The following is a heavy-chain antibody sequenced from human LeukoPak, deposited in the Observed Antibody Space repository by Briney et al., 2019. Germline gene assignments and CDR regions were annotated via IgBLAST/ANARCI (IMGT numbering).Heavy chain of an antibody. J-gene: IGHJ3*02. CDR2: IYSGGST. D-gene: IGHD2-21*02. V-gene: IGHV3-66*01. Sequence: SGGSLRLSCAASGFTVSSNYMSWVRQAPGKGLEWVSVIYSGGSTYYADSVKGRFTISRDNSKNTLYLQMNSLRAEDTAVYYCASHSLEVTYPFRAFDIWGQGTMVTISS. CDR1: GFTVSSNY. CDR3: ASHSLEVTYPFRAFDI.